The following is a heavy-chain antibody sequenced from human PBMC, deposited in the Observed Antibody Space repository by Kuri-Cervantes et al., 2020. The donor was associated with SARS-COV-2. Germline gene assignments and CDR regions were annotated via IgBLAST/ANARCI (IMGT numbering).Heavy chain of an antibody. J-gene: IGHJ4*02. Sequence: SETLSLTCTVSGGSISSSSYYWGWIRQPPGKGLEWIGSIYYSGSTNYNPSLKSRVTISVDTSKNQFSLKLSSVTAADTAVYYCARKYCSGGSCYFPRGYYFDYWGQGTLVTVSS. CDR3: ARKYCSGGSCYFPRGYYFDY. CDR1: GGSISSSSYY. V-gene: IGHV4-39*07. D-gene: IGHD2-15*01. CDR2: IYYSGST.